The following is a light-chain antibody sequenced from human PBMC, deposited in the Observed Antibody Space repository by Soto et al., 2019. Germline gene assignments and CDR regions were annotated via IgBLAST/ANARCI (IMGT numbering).Light chain of an antibody. J-gene: IGKJ3*01. CDR3: QQYGSSQT. V-gene: IGKV3D-20*01. Sequence: EIVLTQSPATLSLSPGERATLSCGASQSVRSNYVAWYQQKPGLAPRLLIYDASSRATGIPDRFSGSGSGTDFPLTISRLEPEFSAVYYCQQYGSSQTFGPGTKVDIK. CDR2: DAS. CDR1: QSVRSNY.